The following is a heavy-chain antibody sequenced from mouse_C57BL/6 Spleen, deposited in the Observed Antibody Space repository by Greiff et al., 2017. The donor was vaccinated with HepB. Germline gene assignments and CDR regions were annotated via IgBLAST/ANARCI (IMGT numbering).Heavy chain of an antibody. CDR2: ISDGGSYT. D-gene: IGHD1-1*01. CDR1: GFTFSSYA. V-gene: IGHV5-4*03. J-gene: IGHJ1*03. CDR3: ARGPITTVVAKGYFDV. Sequence: EVKLMESGGGLVKPGGSLKLSCAASGFTFSSYAMSWVRQTPEKRLEWVATISDGGSYTYYPDNVKGRFTISRDNAKNNLYLQMSHLKSEDTAMYYCARGPITTVVAKGYFDVWGTGTTVTVSS.